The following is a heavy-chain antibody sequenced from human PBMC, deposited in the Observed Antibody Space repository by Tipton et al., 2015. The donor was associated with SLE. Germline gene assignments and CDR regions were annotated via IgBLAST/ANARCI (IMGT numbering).Heavy chain of an antibody. CDR1: GGSISSYY. Sequence: LRLSCTVSGGSISSYYWSWIRQPPGKGLEWIGYIYYSGSTNYNPSLKSRVTISVDTSKNQFSLKLSSVTAADTAVYYCARGSSLAAFDIWGQGTMVTVSS. J-gene: IGHJ3*02. V-gene: IGHV4-59*12. CDR2: IYYSGST. CDR3: ARGSSLAAFDI.